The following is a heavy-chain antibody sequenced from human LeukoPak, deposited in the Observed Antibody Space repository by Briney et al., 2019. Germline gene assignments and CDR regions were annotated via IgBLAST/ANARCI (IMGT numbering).Heavy chain of an antibody. V-gene: IGHV3-48*02. CDR3: PRDQTGGSYWPGPHY. J-gene: IGHJ4*02. D-gene: IGHD1-26*01. CDR1: GFTFSSYG. Sequence: PGGSLRLSCAASGFTFSSYGMHWVRQAPGKRLEWVSYITSSSSTIYYADSVKGRFTISRDNAKNSLYLQMNSLRDEDTAVYYCPRDQTGGSYWPGPHYWGQGTLVTVSS. CDR2: ITSSSSTI.